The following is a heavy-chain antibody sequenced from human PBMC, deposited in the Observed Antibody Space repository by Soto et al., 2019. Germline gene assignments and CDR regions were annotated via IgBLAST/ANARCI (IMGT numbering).Heavy chain of an antibody. V-gene: IGHV1-18*01. D-gene: IGHD4-17*01. Sequence: QVQLVQSGAEVKKPGASVKVSCKASGYTFTSYGISWVRQAPGQGLEWMGWISAYNGNTNYAQKLQGRVTMTTDTSTSTAYMELRSMRSDDTAVYYCARDLFAYDRDYGERDYWGQGTLVTVSS. CDR2: ISAYNGNT. CDR1: GYTFTSYG. J-gene: IGHJ4*02. CDR3: ARDLFAYDRDYGERDY.